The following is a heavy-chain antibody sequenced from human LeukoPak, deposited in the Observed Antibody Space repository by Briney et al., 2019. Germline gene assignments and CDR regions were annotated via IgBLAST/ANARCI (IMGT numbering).Heavy chain of an antibody. CDR2: IYYSGST. CDR3: ARDYYDMYAFDI. V-gene: IGHV4-59*11. CDR1: GGSISSHY. Sequence: PSETLSLTCTVSGGSISSHYWSWIRQPPGTGLEWIGYIYYSGSTNYNPSLKSRVTISVDTSKNQFSLKLSSVTAADTAVYYCARDYYDMYAFDIWGQGTMVTVSS. J-gene: IGHJ3*02. D-gene: IGHD3-22*01.